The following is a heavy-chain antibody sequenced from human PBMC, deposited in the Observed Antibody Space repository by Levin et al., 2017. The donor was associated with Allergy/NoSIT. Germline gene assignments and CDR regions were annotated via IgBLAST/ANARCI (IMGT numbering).Heavy chain of an antibody. CDR1: GFTFSSYG. CDR3: AKVYGRYNTFDH. D-gene: IGHD1-1*01. J-gene: IGHJ4*02. Sequence: GGSLRLSCAASGFTFSSYGMHWVRQAPGKGLEWVAVISYDGSNKYYAASVKGRFTVSRDNSKNTPFVQMNSLRADDTAVYYCAKVYGRYNTFDHWGPGTLDPVSS. V-gene: IGHV3-30*18. CDR2: ISYDGSNK.